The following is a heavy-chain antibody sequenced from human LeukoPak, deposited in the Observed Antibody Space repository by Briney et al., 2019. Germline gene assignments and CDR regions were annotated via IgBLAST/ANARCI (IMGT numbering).Heavy chain of an antibody. J-gene: IGHJ3*02. CDR1: GGSISSTSYY. CDR3: ARGVVVGAFDI. V-gene: IGHV4-39*07. CDR2: IYYSGST. D-gene: IGHD2-21*01. Sequence: SETLSLTCTVSGGSISSTSYYWGWIRQPPGKGLEWIGNIYYSGSTYYNPSLKSRVTISVDTSKNQFSLKLSSVTAADTAVYYCARGVVVGAFDIWGQGTMVTVSS.